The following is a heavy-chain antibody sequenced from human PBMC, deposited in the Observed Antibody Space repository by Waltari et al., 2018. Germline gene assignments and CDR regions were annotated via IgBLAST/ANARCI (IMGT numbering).Heavy chain of an antibody. J-gene: IGHJ4*02. CDR1: GFTFSSYA. D-gene: IGHD6-19*01. Sequence: QVQLVESGGGVVQPGRFLRLSCAASGFTFSSYAMHWVRQAPGKGREWVAFIAEEGSNKDDADSVKGRFTISRDNSKDTLYLQMNSLRAEDTAVYYCARGVAVASFDYWGQGTLVTVSS. V-gene: IGHV3-30*01. CDR3: ARGVAVASFDY. CDR2: IAEEGSNK.